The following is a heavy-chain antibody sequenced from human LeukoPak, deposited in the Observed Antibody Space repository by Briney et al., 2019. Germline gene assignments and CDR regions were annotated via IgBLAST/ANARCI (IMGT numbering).Heavy chain of an antibody. J-gene: IGHJ3*02. V-gene: IGHV4-34*01. Sequence: KPSETLSLTCAVYGGSFSGYYWSWIRQPPGKGLEWIGEINHSGSTNYNPSLKSRVTISVDTSKNQFSLKLSSVTAADTAVYYCARNPIVRNAFDIWGQGTRVTVSS. CDR1: GGSFSGYY. CDR3: ARNPIVRNAFDI. CDR2: INHSGST. D-gene: IGHD3-22*01.